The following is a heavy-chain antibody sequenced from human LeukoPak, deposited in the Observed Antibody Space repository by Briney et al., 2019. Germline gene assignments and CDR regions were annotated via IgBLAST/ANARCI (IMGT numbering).Heavy chain of an antibody. Sequence: SETLSLTCTVSGGTISGGGYYWSWIRQHPGKGLEWIAYMYYSGSTEYNPSLKSRVTISVDTSNNRFSLKLSSVTAADTAVYYCARVPHDSSGYGYFDYWGQGTLVTVSS. CDR2: MYYSGST. V-gene: IGHV4-31*03. CDR1: GGTISGGGYY. D-gene: IGHD3-22*01. J-gene: IGHJ4*02. CDR3: ARVPHDSSGYGYFDY.